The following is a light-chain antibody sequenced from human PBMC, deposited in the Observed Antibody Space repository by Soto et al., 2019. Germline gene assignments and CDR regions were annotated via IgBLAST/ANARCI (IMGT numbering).Light chain of an antibody. V-gene: IGKV3-15*01. J-gene: IGKJ3*01. CDR1: QSVSSN. Sequence: EIVMTHSPATLSVSPLKMATLSFSSSQSVSSNLAWYQQKPGQAPRLLIYGASTRATGIPARFSGSGSGTEFTLTISSLQSEDFAVYYCQKYNNWPLNFGPGTKVDIK. CDR3: QKYNNWPLN. CDR2: GAS.